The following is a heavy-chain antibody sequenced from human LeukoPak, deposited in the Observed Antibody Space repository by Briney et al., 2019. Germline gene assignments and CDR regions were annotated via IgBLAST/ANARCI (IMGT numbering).Heavy chain of an antibody. D-gene: IGHD6-19*01. CDR2: INHSGST. CDR3: ARGRAVAREYYYYYMDV. V-gene: IGHV4-34*01. J-gene: IGHJ6*03. CDR1: GGSFSGYY. Sequence: PSETLSLTCAVYGGSFSGYYWSWIRQPPGKGLEWIGEINHSGSTNYNPSLKSRVTISVDTSKNQFSLKLSSVTAADTAVYYCARGRAVAREYYYYYMDVWGKGTTVTVSS.